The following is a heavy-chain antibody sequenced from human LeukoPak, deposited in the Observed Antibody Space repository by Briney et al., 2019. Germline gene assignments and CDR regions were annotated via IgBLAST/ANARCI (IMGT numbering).Heavy chain of an antibody. CDR3: ARGEGNYFDY. J-gene: IGHJ4*02. V-gene: IGHV4-4*07. CDR1: GGSISSYY. CDR2: ISTSGNT. Sequence: SXTLSLTCTVSGGSISSYYWTWIRQPAGKGLEWIGRISTSGNTNYTPSLKSRVTMSVDTSRNQFSLKLTSVTAADAAVYYWARGEGNYFDYWGQGALVTVSS.